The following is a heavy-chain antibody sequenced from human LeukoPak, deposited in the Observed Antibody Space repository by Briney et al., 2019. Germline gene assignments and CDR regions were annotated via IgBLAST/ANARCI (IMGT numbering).Heavy chain of an antibody. V-gene: IGHV3-23*01. Sequence: GRSLRLSCAASGFTFSTYAVTWVRQAPGKGLEWVSSISDSGDIIYYADSVKGRFTISRDNSKNTLYLQMNSLRAEDTAVYYCAKSRGYSSSMSRYRTFDDWGQGTLVTVSS. J-gene: IGHJ4*02. CDR2: ISDSGDII. D-gene: IGHD2-2*01. CDR1: GFTFSTYA. CDR3: AKSRGYSSSMSRYRTFDD.